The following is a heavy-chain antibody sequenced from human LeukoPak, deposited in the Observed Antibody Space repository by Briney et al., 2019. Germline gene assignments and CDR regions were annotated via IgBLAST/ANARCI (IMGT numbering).Heavy chain of an antibody. CDR2: IYSGGST. CDR3: ARATTRHHWFDP. V-gene: IGHV3-53*01. Sequence: GGSPRLSCAASGFTVSSNYMSWVRQAPGKGLEWVSVIYSGGSTYYADSVKGRFTISRDNSKNTLYLQMNSLRAEDTAVYYCARATTRHHWFDPWGQGTLVTVSS. J-gene: IGHJ5*02. D-gene: IGHD1-14*01. CDR1: GFTVSSNY.